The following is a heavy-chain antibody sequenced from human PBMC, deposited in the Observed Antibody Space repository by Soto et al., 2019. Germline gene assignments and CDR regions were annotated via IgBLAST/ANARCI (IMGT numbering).Heavy chain of an antibody. CDR1: EFTFSGRS. CDR3: ARGWFGPDV. Sequence: EVQLVESGGGLVQPGGSLRLSCAASEFTFSGRSLHWVRQAPGKGLVWVSGIDKVGTDSTYADSVKGRFTSSRDNAKNPVYRQMNSLRVEDTAVYYCARGWFGPDVWGKGTTVTVSS. V-gene: IGHV3-74*01. CDR2: IDKVGTDS. J-gene: IGHJ6*03. D-gene: IGHD3-10*01.